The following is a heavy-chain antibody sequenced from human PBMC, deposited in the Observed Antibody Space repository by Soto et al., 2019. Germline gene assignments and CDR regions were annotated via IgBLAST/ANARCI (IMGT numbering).Heavy chain of an antibody. CDR1: GFTVSSNY. CDR3: ARESGYSYGSGLDY. D-gene: IGHD5-18*01. V-gene: IGHV3-53*01. CDR2: IYSGGST. J-gene: IGHJ4*02. Sequence: EVQLVESGGGLIQPGGSLRLSCAASGFTVSSNYMSWVRQAPGKGLEWVSVIYSGGSTYYADSVKGRFTISRDNSKNTLYLQMNSLIAEDTAVYYCARESGYSYGSGLDYWGQGTLVTVSS.